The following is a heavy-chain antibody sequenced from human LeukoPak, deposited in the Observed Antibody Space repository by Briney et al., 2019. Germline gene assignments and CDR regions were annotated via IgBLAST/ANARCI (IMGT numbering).Heavy chain of an antibody. D-gene: IGHD2-15*01. J-gene: IGHJ4*02. Sequence: GGSLRLSCAASGFTLSSYSMNWVRQAPGKGLEWVSSISSSSSYIYYADSVKGRFTISRDNAKNSLYLQMNSLRAEDTAVYYCARDSRYVVAPHFDYWGQGTLVTVSS. CDR1: GFTLSSYS. CDR2: ISSSSSYI. V-gene: IGHV3-21*01. CDR3: ARDSRYVVAPHFDY.